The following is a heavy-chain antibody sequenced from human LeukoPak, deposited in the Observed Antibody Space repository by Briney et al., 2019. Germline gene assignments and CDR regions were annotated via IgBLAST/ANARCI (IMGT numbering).Heavy chain of an antibody. CDR3: ARRIGAAVAFDY. CDR2: IYYSGST. V-gene: IGHV4-59*08. CDR1: GGSISSYH. D-gene: IGHD6-13*01. J-gene: IGHJ4*02. Sequence: PSETLSLTCTVSGGSISSYHWSWIRQPPGKGLEWIAYIYYSGSTNYNPSLKSRVTISVDTSKNQFSLKLSSVTAADTAVYYCARRIGAAVAFDYWGQGTLVTVSS.